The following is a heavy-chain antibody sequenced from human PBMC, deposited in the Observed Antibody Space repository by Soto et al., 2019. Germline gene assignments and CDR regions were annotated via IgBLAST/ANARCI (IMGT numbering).Heavy chain of an antibody. Sequence: SVKVSCKASGGTFSSYAISWVRQAPGQGLEWMGGIIPIFGTANYAQKFQGRVTITADESTSTAYMELSSLRSEDTAVYYCARDLVDTAPRAAPGYYYGMDVWGQGTTVTVSS. CDR1: GGTFSSYA. CDR3: ARDLVDTAPRAAPGYYYGMDV. V-gene: IGHV1-69*13. CDR2: IIPIFGTA. D-gene: IGHD5-18*01. J-gene: IGHJ6*02.